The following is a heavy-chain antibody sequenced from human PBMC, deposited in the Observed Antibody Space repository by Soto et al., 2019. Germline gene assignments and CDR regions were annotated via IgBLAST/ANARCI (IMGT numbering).Heavy chain of an antibody. CDR2: INHSGST. J-gene: IGHJ4*02. CDR1: GGSFSGYS. D-gene: IGHD2-8*02. V-gene: IGHV4-34*01. Sequence: SETLSLTCAVYGGSFSGYSWTWTRQPPGTGLEWIGEINHSGSTNYNPSLKSRVTISVDTSKNQFSLKLTSVTAADTAVYYCARDKITGLFDYWGQGALVTVSS. CDR3: ARDKITGLFDY.